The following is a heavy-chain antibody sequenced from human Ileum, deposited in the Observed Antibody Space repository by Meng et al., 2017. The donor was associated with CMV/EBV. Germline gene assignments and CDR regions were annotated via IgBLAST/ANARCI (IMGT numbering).Heavy chain of an antibody. CDR3: TRVTTTIHAVALPDY. V-gene: IGHV3-49*04. CDR2: IRGTGYDGTT. J-gene: IGHJ4*02. Sequence: SLMISCSASDFNFGYVAMSWVRQARGKRLEWVGFIRGTGYDGTTEYSASVKGRFTISRDDSKSTAYLQMNSLRTEDTGVYYCTRVTTTIHAVALPDYWGQGTLVTVSS. CDR1: DFNFGYVA. D-gene: IGHD1-1*01.